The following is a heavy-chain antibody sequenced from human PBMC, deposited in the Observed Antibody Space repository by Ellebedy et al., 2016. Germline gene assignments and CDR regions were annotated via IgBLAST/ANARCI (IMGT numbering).Heavy chain of an antibody. D-gene: IGHD4-17*01. J-gene: IGHJ6*02. CDR3: ASSSVTPNYYYGMDV. CDR1: GYTFTSYD. V-gene: IGHV1-8*01. CDR2: MNPNSGNT. Sequence: ASVKVSCKASGYTFTSYDINWVRQATGQGLEWMGWMNPNSGNTGYAQKFQGRVTMTRNTSISTAYMELSSLRSENTAVYYCASSSVTPNYYYGMDVWGQGTTVTVSS.